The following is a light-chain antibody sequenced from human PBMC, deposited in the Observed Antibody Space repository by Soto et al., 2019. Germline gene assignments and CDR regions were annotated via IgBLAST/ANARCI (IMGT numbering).Light chain of an antibody. Sequence: EIVMTQSPATLSVSPGERATLSCRASQGVSSNLAWYQQKPGQAPRLLIYGASTRATGIPARFSGSGSGTDFTLPISSLQSEDFAVYYCQQYNNWPRTFGQGTKVEF. CDR1: QGVSSN. V-gene: IGKV3-15*01. J-gene: IGKJ1*01. CDR2: GAS. CDR3: QQYNNWPRT.